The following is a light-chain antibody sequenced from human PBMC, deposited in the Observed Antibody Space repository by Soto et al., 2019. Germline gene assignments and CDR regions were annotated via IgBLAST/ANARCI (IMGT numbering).Light chain of an antibody. CDR3: QQYNDWPRT. CDR2: GTS. V-gene: IGKV3-15*01. Sequence: EIVMTQSPASLSVSPGERATLSCRASQSVSSMFAWYQQKPGQAPRLLIYGTSTRATGVPARFSGSASGTEFTLTISSLQSEDFGVYYCQQYNDWPRTFGQGTRLEIK. J-gene: IGKJ5*01. CDR1: QSVSSM.